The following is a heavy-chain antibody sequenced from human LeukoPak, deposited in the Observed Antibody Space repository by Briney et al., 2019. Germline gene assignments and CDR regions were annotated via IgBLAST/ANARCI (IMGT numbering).Heavy chain of an antibody. J-gene: IGHJ4*02. CDR3: VREYTYGRFDY. Sequence: SHTLSLTCAISGDSVSSNNAAWNWFRQSPSRGLEWLRRTYYRSKWSSDYAVSVKSRITINPDTSKNQFSLQLNSVTPEDTAVYYCVREYTYGRFDYWGQGTLVTVSS. CDR2: TYYRSKWSS. D-gene: IGHD5-18*01. V-gene: IGHV6-1*01. CDR1: GDSVSSNNAA.